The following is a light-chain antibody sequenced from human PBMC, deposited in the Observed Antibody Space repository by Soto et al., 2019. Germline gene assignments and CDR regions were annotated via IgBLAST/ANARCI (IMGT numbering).Light chain of an antibody. CDR3: QRYGSSQFT. V-gene: IGKV3-20*01. J-gene: IGKJ3*01. CDR1: QSVTSN. Sequence: EVVMTQSPGAVSVSPGERATLSCRASQSVTSNVAWYQQKPGQAPRLLIYRASARATGVPARFSGSGSGTEFTLTINRLEPEDFAVYYCQRYGSSQFTFGPGTKVDIK. CDR2: RAS.